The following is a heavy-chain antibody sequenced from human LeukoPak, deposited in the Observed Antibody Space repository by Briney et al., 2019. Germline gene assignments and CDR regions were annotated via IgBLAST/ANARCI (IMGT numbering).Heavy chain of an antibody. CDR3: ARDLPNPGGLFDY. V-gene: IGHV4-34*01. J-gene: IGHJ4*02. CDR1: GGSFSGYY. CDR2: INHSGST. D-gene: IGHD1-14*01. Sequence: PSETLSLTCAVYGGSFSGYYWSWIRQPPGKGLEWIGEINHSGSTNYNPSLKSRVTISVDTSKNQFSLKLSSVTAADTAVYYCARDLPNPGGLFDYWGQGTLVTVSS.